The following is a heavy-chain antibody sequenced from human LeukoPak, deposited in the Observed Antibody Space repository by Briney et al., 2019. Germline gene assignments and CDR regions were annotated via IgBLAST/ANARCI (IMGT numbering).Heavy chain of an antibody. D-gene: IGHD3-22*01. CDR1: GGSISSYY. V-gene: IGHV4-59*08. CDR3: ARHDYYDSSGAEYFQH. J-gene: IGHJ1*01. CDR2: IYYSGST. Sequence: SETLSLTCTVSGGSISSYYWSWIRQPPGKGLEWIGYIYYSGSTNYNPSLKSRVTISVDTSKNQFSLKLSSVTAADTAVYYCARHDYYDSSGAEYFQHWGQGTLVTVS.